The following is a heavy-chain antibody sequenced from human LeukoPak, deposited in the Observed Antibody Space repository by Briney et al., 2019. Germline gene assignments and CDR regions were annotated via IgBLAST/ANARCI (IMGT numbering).Heavy chain of an antibody. CDR3: ARAAAGTRSEEGYYYYYMDV. V-gene: IGHV4-38-2*01. D-gene: IGHD6-13*01. CDR1: GYSISSGYY. CDR2: IYHSGST. J-gene: IGHJ6*03. Sequence: PWETLSLTCAVSGYSISSGYYWGWIRQPPGKGLEWIGSIYHSGSTYYNPSLKSRVTISVDTSKNQFSLKLSSVTAADTAVYYCARAAAGTRSEEGYYYYYMDVWGKGTTVTVSS.